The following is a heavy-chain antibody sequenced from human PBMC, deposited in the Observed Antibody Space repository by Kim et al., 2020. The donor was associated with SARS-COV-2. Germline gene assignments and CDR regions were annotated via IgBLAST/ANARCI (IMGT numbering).Heavy chain of an antibody. J-gene: IGHJ5*02. CDR1: GYTFTSYG. Sequence: ASVKVSCKASGYTFTSYGISWVRQAPGQGLEWMGWISAYNGNTNYAQKLQGRVTMTTDTSTSTASMELRSLRSDDTAVYYCARDEYSISAGNNWFDPWGQGTLVTVSS. CDR2: ISAYNGNT. D-gene: IGHD6-6*01. V-gene: IGHV1-18*01. CDR3: ARDEYSISAGNNWFDP.